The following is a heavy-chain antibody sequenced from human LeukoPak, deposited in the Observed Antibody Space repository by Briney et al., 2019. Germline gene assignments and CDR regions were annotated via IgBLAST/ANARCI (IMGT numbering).Heavy chain of an antibody. Sequence: ASVKVSCKASGYTFTGYYIHWVRQAPGQGLEWMGWINPNSGGTNFAQKFQGRVTMTRDTSINTVYMELSRLRSDDTAVYYCARDGVGDYVGNYYYYMDVWGKGTTVTVSS. CDR1: GYTFTGYY. CDR3: ARDGVGDYVGNYYYYMDV. CDR2: INPNSGGT. V-gene: IGHV1-2*02. D-gene: IGHD4-17*01. J-gene: IGHJ6*03.